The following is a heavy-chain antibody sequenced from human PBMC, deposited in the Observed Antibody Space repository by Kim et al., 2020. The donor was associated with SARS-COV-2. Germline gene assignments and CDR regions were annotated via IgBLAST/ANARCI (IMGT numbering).Heavy chain of an antibody. J-gene: IGHJ6*02. CDR2: ITYDGINK. CDR3: VKVEHYFDSSGSYDTYNYCGMDV. V-gene: IGHV3-30*18. D-gene: IGHD3-22*01. CDR1: GFTFNTYA. Sequence: GGSLRLSCAASGFTFNTYAMHWVRQAPGKGLEWLALITYDGINKYYLDSVKGRFTISRDNSKNTLYLQMNSLRAEDTAVYYCVKVEHYFDSSGSYDTYNYCGMDVWGRGTTVIVSS.